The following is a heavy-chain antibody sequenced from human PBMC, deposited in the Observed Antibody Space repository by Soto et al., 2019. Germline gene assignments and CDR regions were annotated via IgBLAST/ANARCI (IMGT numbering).Heavy chain of an antibody. CDR3: AKVKEDAFDI. CDR1: GFTFDDYA. Sequence: EVQLVESGGGLVQPGRSLRLSCAASGFTFDDYAMHWVRQAPGKGLEWVSGISWNSGSICYSDSVNGRFTISRDNAKNSLYLQMNSLRAEDTALYYCAKVKEDAFDIWGQGTMVTVSS. CDR2: ISWNSGSI. J-gene: IGHJ3*02. V-gene: IGHV3-9*01.